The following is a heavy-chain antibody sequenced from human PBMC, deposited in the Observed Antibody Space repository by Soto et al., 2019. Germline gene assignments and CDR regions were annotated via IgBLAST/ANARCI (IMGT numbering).Heavy chain of an antibody. D-gene: IGHD3-22*01. J-gene: IGHJ6*02. CDR2: IIPIFGTA. V-gene: IGHV1-69*06. CDR1: GGTFSSYA. Sequence: SVKVSCKASGGTFSSYAISWVRQAPGQGLEWMGGIIPIFGTANYAQKFQGRVTITADKSTSTAYMELSSLRSEDTAVYYCARSAFTMIGVVGGLYGMDVWGQGTTVTVS. CDR3: ARSAFTMIGVVGGLYGMDV.